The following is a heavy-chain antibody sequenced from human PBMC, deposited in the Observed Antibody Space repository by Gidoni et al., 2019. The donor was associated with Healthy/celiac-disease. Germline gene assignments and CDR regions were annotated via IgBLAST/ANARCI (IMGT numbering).Heavy chain of an antibody. V-gene: IGHV4-59*08. CDR3: ARHTVVWFGEKPDAFDI. D-gene: IGHD3-10*01. CDR1: GGSISSYY. Sequence: QVQLQESGPGLVKPSETLSLTCTVSGGSISSYYWSWIRQPPGKGLEWIGYIYYSGSTNYNPSLKSRVTISVDTSKNQFSLKLSSVTAADTAVYYRARHTVVWFGEKPDAFDIWGQGTMVTVSS. CDR2: IYYSGST. J-gene: IGHJ3*02.